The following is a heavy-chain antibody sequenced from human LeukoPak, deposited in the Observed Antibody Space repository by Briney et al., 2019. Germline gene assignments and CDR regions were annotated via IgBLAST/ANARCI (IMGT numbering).Heavy chain of an antibody. CDR2: IYYSGST. CDR1: GASISDYY. J-gene: IGHJ4*02. V-gene: IGHV4-59*08. D-gene: IGHD3-10*01. Sequence: PSETLSLTCTVSGASISDYYWNWIRQPPGKGLEWIGYIYYSGSTYSNPSLKGRVTISADTSKNQFSLKLTSVTAADTAVYYCARSSVSGTYSGGYWGQGILVTVSS. CDR3: ARSSVSGTYSGGY.